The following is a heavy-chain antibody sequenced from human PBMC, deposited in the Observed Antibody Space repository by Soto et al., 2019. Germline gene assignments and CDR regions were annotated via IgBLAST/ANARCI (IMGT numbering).Heavy chain of an antibody. CDR1: GFTFSSYW. CDR3: ARGDGDRYDGNGYLGGH. CDR2: IKSDGSGT. J-gene: IGHJ4*02. D-gene: IGHD3-22*01. Sequence: EVQLVESGGGLVQPGESLTLSCAASGFTFSSYWMHWVRQPPGKGLVWVSRIKSDGSGTYYADSVKGRLTISRDNAKTTVYRQMNGLRVEDTAVYFCARGDGDRYDGNGYLGGHWGQGSLVTVSS. V-gene: IGHV3-74*01.